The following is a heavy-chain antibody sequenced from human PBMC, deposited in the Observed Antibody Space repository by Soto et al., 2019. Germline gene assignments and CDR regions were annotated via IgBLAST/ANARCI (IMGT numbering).Heavy chain of an antibody. D-gene: IGHD1-26*01. CDR1: GGSISSTNW. Sequence: PSETLSLTCVVSGGSISSTNWWTWVRQPPGKRLEWIGEIYHNGSPTYSPSLRGRATISVDKSNNQFSLRLRSVTAADTAVYYCARSRGTGTYPHDFQPWGQGTLVTVSS. V-gene: IGHV4-4*02. CDR3: ARSRGTGTYPHDFQP. J-gene: IGHJ1*01. CDR2: IYHNGSP.